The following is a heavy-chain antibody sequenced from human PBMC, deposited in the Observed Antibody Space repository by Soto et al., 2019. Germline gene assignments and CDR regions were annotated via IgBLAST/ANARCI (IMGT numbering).Heavy chain of an antibody. D-gene: IGHD4-4*01. CDR1: GGSFSDFA. V-gene: IGHV1-69*01. Sequence: QVQLAQSGAEMTKPGSSVKVSCRASGGSFSDFAFSWVRQAPRQGLEWMGGIIPMFAATKYAQRLQDRVTITADESTNTVYLALNSLTSEDTAIYYCARGAIAAVPAALSSYHDYTNYRFDSWGQGTLVTVSS. CDR3: ARGAIAAVPAALSSYHDYTNYRFDS. CDR2: IIPMFAAT. J-gene: IGHJ4*02.